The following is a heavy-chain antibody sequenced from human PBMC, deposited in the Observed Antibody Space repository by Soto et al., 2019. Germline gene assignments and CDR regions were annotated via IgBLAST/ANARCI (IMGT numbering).Heavy chain of an antibody. J-gene: IGHJ4*02. CDR1: GYTFMSHV. CDR2: VTGGNGDT. CDR3: AGDSGIRGPSGDLDY. D-gene: IGHD1-20*01. Sequence: QVQLVQSGAEVKEPGASVKVSCRASGYTFMSHVMHWVRQAPGQRLEWMGWVTGGNGDTKYSQNFQDRVTITSDTSATTAYMELSRLTSEDTAVYYCAGDSGIRGPSGDLDYWGQGTLVTVSS. V-gene: IGHV1-3*01.